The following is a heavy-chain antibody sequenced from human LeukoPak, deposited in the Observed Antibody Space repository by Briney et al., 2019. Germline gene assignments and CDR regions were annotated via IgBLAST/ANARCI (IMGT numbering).Heavy chain of an antibody. CDR1: GGSFSSYY. J-gene: IGHJ2*01. CDR2: INHSGST. Sequence: SETLSLTCAVYGGSFSSYYWIWIRQPPGKGLEWIGEINHSGSTNYNPSLESRVTISVDTSKNQFSLKLSSVTAADTAVYYCARGLLVPAATRYWYFDLWGRGTLVTVSS. V-gene: IGHV4-34*01. CDR3: ARGLLVPAATRYWYFDL. D-gene: IGHD2-2*01.